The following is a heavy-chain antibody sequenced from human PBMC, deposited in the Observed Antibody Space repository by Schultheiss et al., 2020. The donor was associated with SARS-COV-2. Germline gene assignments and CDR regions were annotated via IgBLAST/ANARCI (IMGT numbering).Heavy chain of an antibody. CDR3: ARHASGSSWNKSYYYYYMDV. V-gene: IGHV4-4*02. CDR2: VNHSGST. J-gene: IGHJ6*03. D-gene: IGHD6-13*01. Sequence: SETLSLTCTVSGGSISSSDWWSWVRQPPGQGLEWIGEVNHSGSTYYNPSLKSRVTISVDTSKNQFSLKLSSVTAADTAVYYCARHASGSSWNKSYYYYYMDVWGKGTTVTVSS. CDR1: GGSISSSDW.